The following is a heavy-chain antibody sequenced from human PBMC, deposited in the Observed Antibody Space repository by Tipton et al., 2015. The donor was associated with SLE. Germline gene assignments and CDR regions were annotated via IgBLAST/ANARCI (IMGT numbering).Heavy chain of an antibody. J-gene: IGHJ3*02. CDR2: IYYSGST. CDR1: GDSISSYY. V-gene: IGHV4-59*01. CDR3: ARGGTGGDAFDI. Sequence: TLSLTCTVSGDSISSYYWSWIRQPPGKGLEWIGYIYYSGSTNYNPSLKSRVTISVDTSKNQFSLKLSSVTAADTAVYYCARGGTGGDAFDIWGQGTMVTVSS. D-gene: IGHD7-27*01.